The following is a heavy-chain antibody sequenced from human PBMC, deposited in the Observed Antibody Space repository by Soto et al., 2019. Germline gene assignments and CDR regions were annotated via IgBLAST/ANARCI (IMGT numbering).Heavy chain of an antibody. CDR1: GGSMSSHY. D-gene: IGHD3-16*01. CDR2: ISYSGST. CDR3: ARADPDASVGY. J-gene: IGHJ4*02. V-gene: IGHV4-59*11. Sequence: KTSETLSLTCTVSGGSMSSHYWIWLRQPPGKGLEWIGYISYSGSTYYNPSLKSRVTISADTSRNQFSLKLSSVIAADTAVYYCARADPDASVGYWGQGTLVTVSS.